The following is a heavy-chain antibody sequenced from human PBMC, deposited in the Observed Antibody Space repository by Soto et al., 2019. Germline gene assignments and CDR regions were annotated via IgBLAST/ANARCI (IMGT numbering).Heavy chain of an antibody. Sequence: SETLSLTCTVSGDSIITGGYYWGWIRQPPGKGLEWIGNIQYSGTASYSPSLKSRVTISVGTSNNQFSLNLTSVTAADTAVYSGVGGFPLVGFDYWGQGTLVTVSS. V-gene: IGHV4-39*01. J-gene: IGHJ4*02. CDR1: GDSIITGGYY. CDR2: IQYSGTA. D-gene: IGHD2-15*01. CDR3: VGGFPLVGFDY.